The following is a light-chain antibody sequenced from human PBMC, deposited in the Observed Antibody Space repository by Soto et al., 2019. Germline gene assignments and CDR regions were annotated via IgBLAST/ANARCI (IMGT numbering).Light chain of an antibody. CDR3: QQYNNWPT. V-gene: IGKV3-15*01. CDR2: GSF. J-gene: IGKJ1*01. CDR1: QSVDNN. Sequence: IVMTQSPVTLSASPGESATLSCRASQSVDNNVAWYQQKPGQAPRLLIVGSFARATGIPARFSGSGSGTDFTLTISRLEPEDFAVYYCQQYNNWPTFGQGTKVDIK.